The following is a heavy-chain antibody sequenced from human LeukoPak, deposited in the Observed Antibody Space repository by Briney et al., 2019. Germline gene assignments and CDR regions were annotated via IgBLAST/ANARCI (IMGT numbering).Heavy chain of an antibody. J-gene: IGHJ4*02. D-gene: IGHD2-2*01. CDR2: IYYSGST. V-gene: IGHV4-39*01. Sequence: SETLSLTCTVSGGSISSSSYYWGWIRQPPGKGLEWIGSIYYSGSTYYNPSLKSRVTISVDTSKNQFSLKLSSVTAADTAVYYCARQIGYCSSTSCYGPYYFDYWGQGTLVTVSS. CDR1: GGSISSSSYY. CDR3: ARQIGYCSSTSCYGPYYFDY.